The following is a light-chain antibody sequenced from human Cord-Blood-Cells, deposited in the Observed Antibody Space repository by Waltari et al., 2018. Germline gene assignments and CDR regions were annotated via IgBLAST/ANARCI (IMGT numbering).Light chain of an antibody. CDR2: DVG. CDR1: SSDVGGYNY. J-gene: IGLJ1*01. Sequence: QSALTQPRSVSGSPGQSVTISCTGTSSDVGGYNYVSWDQQHPGKAPKLMIYDVGKRPSGVPDRFSGSKSGNTASLTISGLQAEDEADYYCCSYAGSYTFYVFGTGTKVTVL. CDR3: CSYAGSYTFYV. V-gene: IGLV2-11*01.